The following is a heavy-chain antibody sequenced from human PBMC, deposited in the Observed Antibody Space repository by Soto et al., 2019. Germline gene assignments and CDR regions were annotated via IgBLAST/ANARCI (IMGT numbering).Heavy chain of an antibody. J-gene: IGHJ4*02. CDR3: ARGRSSWYGNFYY. CDR1: GGSISSYY. Sequence: SETLSLTCTVSGGSISSYYWSWIRQPPGKGLEWIGYIYYSGSTNYSPSLKSRVTISVDTSKNQFSLKLSSVTAADTAVYYCARGRSSWYGNFYYWGQGTLVTVSS. V-gene: IGHV4-59*01. CDR2: IYYSGST. D-gene: IGHD6-13*01.